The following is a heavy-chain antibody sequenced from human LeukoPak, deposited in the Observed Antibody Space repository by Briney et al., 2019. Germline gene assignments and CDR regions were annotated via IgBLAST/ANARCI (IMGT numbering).Heavy chain of an antibody. CDR3: ARSPDTISSYMDV. Sequence: GGSLRLSCAASGFTFSSYWMHWVRQAPGKGLVWVSRVSTDGSSTTYADSVKGRFTISRDTAKNTLYLQMNSLSAEDTAVYYCARSPDTISSYMDVWGKGTTVTVSS. D-gene: IGHD5-24*01. CDR2: VSTDGSST. CDR1: GFTFSSYW. J-gene: IGHJ6*03. V-gene: IGHV3-74*01.